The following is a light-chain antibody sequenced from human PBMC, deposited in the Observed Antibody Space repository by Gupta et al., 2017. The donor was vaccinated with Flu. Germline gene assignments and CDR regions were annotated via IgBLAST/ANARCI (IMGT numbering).Light chain of an antibody. CDR2: RND. CDR3: ATWDDSRSDWV. CDR1: TSNIGSNF. J-gene: IGLJ3*02. Sequence: QSVPTQPPSASGTPGQRVTISCSGSTSNIGSNFVFWYQQLPRAAPKLLIYRNDQRPSGVPDRFSGSRSGTSASLAISGLRAEDEANYYCATWDDSRSDWVFGGGTKVTVL. V-gene: IGLV1-47*01.